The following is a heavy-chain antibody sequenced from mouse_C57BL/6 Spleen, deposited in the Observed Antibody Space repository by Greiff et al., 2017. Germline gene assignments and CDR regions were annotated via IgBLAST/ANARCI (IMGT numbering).Heavy chain of an antibody. CDR1: GYTFTSYW. J-gene: IGHJ2*01. CDR3: ARVGQLRLGYYFDY. CDR2: IDPSDSET. D-gene: IGHD3-2*02. V-gene: IGHV1-52*01. Sequence: VQLQQPGAELVRPGSSVKLSCKASGYTFTSYWMHWVKQRPIQGLEWIGNIDPSDSETHYNQKFKDKATLTVAKSSSTAYMQLSSLTSEDAAVYYGARVGQLRLGYYFDYWGQGTTLTVSA.